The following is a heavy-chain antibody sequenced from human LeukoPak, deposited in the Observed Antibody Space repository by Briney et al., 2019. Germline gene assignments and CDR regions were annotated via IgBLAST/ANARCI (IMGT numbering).Heavy chain of an antibody. CDR3: ARSAADAFDY. CDR1: GFTFRSYW. J-gene: IGHJ4*02. Sequence: GGSLRLSCAASGFTFRSYWMHWVRQVPGKGLVWVSLINSDGTTSHADSVKGRFIISRDNVKNTLYLQVNSLRAEETAVYYCARSAADAFDYWGQGTLVTVPS. CDR2: INSDGTT. V-gene: IGHV3-74*01.